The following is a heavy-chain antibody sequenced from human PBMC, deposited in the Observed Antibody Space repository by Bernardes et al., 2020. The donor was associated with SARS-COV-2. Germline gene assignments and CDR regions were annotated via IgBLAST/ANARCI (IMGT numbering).Heavy chain of an antibody. CDR2: MYHTGGA. Sequence: SDTLSLTCGVSGVSTSSDYWWGWVRQPPGKGLEWIGNMYHTGGANYNPSLRSRVAISIDHSKNQFSLNVTSLTAADTATYYCATFKASRGWFDPWGQGILVTVSS. CDR1: GVSTSSDYW. CDR3: ATFKASRGWFDP. V-gene: IGHV4-4*02. J-gene: IGHJ5*02.